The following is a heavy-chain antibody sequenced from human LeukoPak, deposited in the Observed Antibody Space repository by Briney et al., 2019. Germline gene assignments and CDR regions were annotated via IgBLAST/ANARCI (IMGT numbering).Heavy chain of an antibody. Sequence: GGSLRLSCAASGFRFGSYWMTWVRQAPGKGLEWVAHIKEDGSAENYVDSVKGRFTISRDNAKNSLYLQMSSLRAEDTAVYFCATSRSLDYWGQGTLVTVSS. V-gene: IGHV3-7*01. J-gene: IGHJ4*02. CDR3: ATSRSLDY. CDR2: IKEDGSAE. CDR1: GFRFGSYW.